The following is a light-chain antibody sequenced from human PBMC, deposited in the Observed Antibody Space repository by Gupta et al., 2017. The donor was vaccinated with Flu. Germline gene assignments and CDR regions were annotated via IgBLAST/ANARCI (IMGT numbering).Light chain of an antibody. CDR3: MQALQTPLA. V-gene: IGKV2-28*01. Sequence: DIVMTQSPFSLPVTPGEPASISCRSSQSLLHSNGYNYLDWYLQKPGQSPQLLIYLGSNRASGVPDRFSGSGSGTDFTLKISRVEAEDVGIYYCMQALQTPLAFGQGTKVEI. CDR2: LGS. CDR1: QSLLHSNGYNY. J-gene: IGKJ1*01.